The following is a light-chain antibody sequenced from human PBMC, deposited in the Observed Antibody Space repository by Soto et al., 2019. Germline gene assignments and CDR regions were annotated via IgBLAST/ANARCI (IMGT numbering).Light chain of an antibody. CDR2: GAS. Sequence: EIVMTQSPATLSVSPGERATLSCRASRSINNNLAWYQQKRGQGPRLLIYGASSRDTGTPARFSGSGSGTGFTLTISSLQSEDFAIYYRQQYNDWPLTFGGGTKVEIK. V-gene: IGKV3-15*01. CDR3: QQYNDWPLT. J-gene: IGKJ4*01. CDR1: RSINNN.